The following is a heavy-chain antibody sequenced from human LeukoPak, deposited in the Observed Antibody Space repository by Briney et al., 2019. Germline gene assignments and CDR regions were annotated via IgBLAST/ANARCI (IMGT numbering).Heavy chain of an antibody. D-gene: IGHD3-22*01. CDR3: AAPRVVVITSDYYFDY. CDR2: ISGSGGST. Sequence: GSLRLSCAASGFTFSSSAMSWVRQAPGKGLEWVSAISGSGGSTYYADSVKGRFTISRDNSKNTLYLQMNSLRAEDTAVYYCAAPRVVVITSDYYFDYWGQGTLVTVSS. V-gene: IGHV3-23*01. J-gene: IGHJ4*02. CDR1: GFTFSSSA.